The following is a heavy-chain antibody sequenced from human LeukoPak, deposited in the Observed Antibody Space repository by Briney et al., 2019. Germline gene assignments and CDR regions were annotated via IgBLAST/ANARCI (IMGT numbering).Heavy chain of an antibody. J-gene: IGHJ5*02. V-gene: IGHV3-23*01. CDR1: GFTFSSYA. Sequence: GGSLRLSCAASGFTFSSYAMSWVRQAPGKGLEWVSTISGNGGSTYYADSVKGRLHISRHNSKNSVYLQLNNLRAEDTAVYYCAKGASSAWLLYRFDPWGQGTLVTVSS. CDR3: AKGASSAWLLYRFDP. D-gene: IGHD6-19*01. CDR2: ISGNGGST.